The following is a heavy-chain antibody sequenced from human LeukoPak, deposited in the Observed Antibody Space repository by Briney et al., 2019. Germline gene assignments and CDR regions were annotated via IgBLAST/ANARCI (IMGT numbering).Heavy chain of an antibody. Sequence: GGSLTLSCAACGLTFSIYLMSCVPEAPGKALDCCSGLIGSENSTYYADSVPGRFTISRDNSNSTLYLQMSSLGDEDPAVYYCAKRQKYGKSWIDFWVQGKLVTVSS. CDR2: LIGSENST. D-gene: IGHD6-13*01. CDR3: AKRQKYGKSWIDF. J-gene: IGHJ4*02. CDR1: GLTFSIYL. V-gene: IGHV3-23*01.